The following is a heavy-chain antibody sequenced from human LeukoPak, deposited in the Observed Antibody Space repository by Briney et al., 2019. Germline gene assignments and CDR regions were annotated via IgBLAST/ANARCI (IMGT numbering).Heavy chain of an antibody. J-gene: IGHJ3*02. Sequence: SETLSLTCAVYGGSFSGYYWSWIRQPPGKGLEWIGEINHSGSTNYNPSLKSRVTISVDTSKNQFSLKLSSVTAADTAVYYCAREVNSYDSSGYRPHAFDIWGQGTMVTVSS. V-gene: IGHV4-34*01. CDR1: GGSFSGYY. CDR3: AREVNSYDSSGYRPHAFDI. D-gene: IGHD3-22*01. CDR2: INHSGST.